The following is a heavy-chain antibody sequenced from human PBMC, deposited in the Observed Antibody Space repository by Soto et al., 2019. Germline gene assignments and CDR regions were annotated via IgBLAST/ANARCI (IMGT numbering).Heavy chain of an antibody. Sequence: PSETLSLTCTVSGDSVISATYYWSWIRQPPGKGLEWIGYIYYDGGTTYNSSLKSRVTISTDTSRSQLSLKLSSVTAADTAVYYCAAIVVVPAATYGMDVWGQGTTVTVSS. V-gene: IGHV4-61*01. CDR3: AAIVVVPAATYGMDV. D-gene: IGHD2-2*01. CDR1: GDSVISATYY. CDR2: IYYDGGT. J-gene: IGHJ6*02.